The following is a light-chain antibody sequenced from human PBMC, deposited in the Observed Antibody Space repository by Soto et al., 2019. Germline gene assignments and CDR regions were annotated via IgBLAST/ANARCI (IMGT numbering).Light chain of an antibody. CDR3: GTWDSDLGAVV. Sequence: QSVLTQPPSVSAAPGQKVTISCSGSVSNIGNNFVSWYQRLPGAAPKLLTYDNNKRPSGIPDRFSASKSGTSATLVITGLQTGDEADYFCGTWDSDLGAVVFGRGTKLTVL. CDR2: DNN. CDR1: VSNIGNNF. V-gene: IGLV1-51*01. J-gene: IGLJ3*02.